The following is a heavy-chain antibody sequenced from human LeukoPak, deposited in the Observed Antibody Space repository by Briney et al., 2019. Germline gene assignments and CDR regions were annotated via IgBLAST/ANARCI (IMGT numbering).Heavy chain of an antibody. Sequence: GGSLRRSCAASGFTFSNYWMSWVRQAPGRGLEWVANIKQDGSERYYVDSVKGRFTVSRDNAKNSLYLQMNSLRAEDTAVYSCARDGVSGYTTSWYDYWGQGTLVTVSS. V-gene: IGHV3-7*01. J-gene: IGHJ4*02. CDR3: ARDGVSGYTTSWYDY. CDR1: GFTFSNYW. CDR2: IKQDGSER. D-gene: IGHD6-13*01.